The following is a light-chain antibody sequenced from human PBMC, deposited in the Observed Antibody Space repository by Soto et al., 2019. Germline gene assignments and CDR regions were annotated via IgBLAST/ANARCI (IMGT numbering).Light chain of an antibody. CDR1: QRVSNH. CDR3: QQYNNWPQT. J-gene: IGKJ5*01. V-gene: IGKV3-15*01. Sequence: ETVMTQSPVTLSVSAGDTATLSCRASQRVSNHFAWYQQKPGQAPRLLIYAASTRAAGVPVRFSASGSGTDFTLTISSLQSEDFAVYYCQQYNNWPQTLGQGTRLEIK. CDR2: AAS.